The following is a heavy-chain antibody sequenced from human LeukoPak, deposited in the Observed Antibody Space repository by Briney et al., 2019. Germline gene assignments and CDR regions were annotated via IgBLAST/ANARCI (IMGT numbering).Heavy chain of an antibody. V-gene: IGHV1-2*02. D-gene: IGHD2-2*01. Sequence: VASVKVSCKASGYTFTSYDIHWVRQATGQGLEWMGWMNPNSGGTNYAQKFQGRVTMTRDASISTAYMELSRLRSDDTAVYYCATPSLGYCSSTSCYGVYWGQGTLVTVSS. J-gene: IGHJ4*02. CDR3: ATPSLGYCSSTSCYGVY. CDR1: GYTFTSYD. CDR2: MNPNSGGT.